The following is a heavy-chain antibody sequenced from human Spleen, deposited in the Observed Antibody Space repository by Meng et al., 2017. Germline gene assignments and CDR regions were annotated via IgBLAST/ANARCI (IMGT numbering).Heavy chain of an antibody. Sequence: SETLSLTCTVSGGSISSSSSSYYWGWIRQSPGKGLEWIGSVYYTGSTYYSPSLKSRVTVSVDTQSQFSLKLTSVTAADTAVYYCATPRGGTYADDAFDIWGQGTMVTVSS. V-gene: IGHV4-39*07. D-gene: IGHD1-26*01. J-gene: IGHJ3*02. CDR2: VYYTGST. CDR3: ATPRGGTYADDAFDI. CDR1: GGSISSSSSSYY.